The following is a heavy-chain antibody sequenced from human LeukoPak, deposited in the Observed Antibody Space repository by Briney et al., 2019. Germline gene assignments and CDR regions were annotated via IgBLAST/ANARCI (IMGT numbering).Heavy chain of an antibody. V-gene: IGHV1-2*02. CDR2: INPNSGGT. CDR1: GFTFTGYY. D-gene: IGHD2-2*01. J-gene: IGHJ5*02. Sequence: SSVKVSCKASGFTFTGYYMDWVQQAPGQGLEWMGWINPNSGGTNYAQKFQGRVTMTRDTSISTAYMELSRLRSDDTAVYYCARASGVVPAAPWGQGTLVTVSS. CDR3: ARASGVVPAAP.